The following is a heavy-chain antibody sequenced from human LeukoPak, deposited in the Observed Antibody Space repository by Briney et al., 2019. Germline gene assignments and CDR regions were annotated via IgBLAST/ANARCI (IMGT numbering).Heavy chain of an antibody. CDR2: IYSGGYT. V-gene: IGHV3-66*01. CDR1: GFMFASYG. D-gene: IGHD1-26*01. J-gene: IGHJ4*02. CDR3: ARRLEYSGSKGVFDY. Sequence: PGGSLRLSCAASGFMFASYGMSWVRQAPGKGLEWVAIIYSGGYTDYADSVKGRFTIPRDNSKNTLYLQMNSLRAEDTAVYYCARRLEYSGSKGVFDYWGQGTLVTVSS.